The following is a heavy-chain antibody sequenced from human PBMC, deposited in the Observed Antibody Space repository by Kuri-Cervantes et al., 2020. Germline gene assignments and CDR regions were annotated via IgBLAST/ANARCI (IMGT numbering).Heavy chain of an antibody. V-gene: IGHV1-2*02. D-gene: IGHD3/OR15-3a*01. J-gene: IGHJ4*02. Sequence: ASVKVSCKASGYTFTGSYIHWVRQAPGQGLEWMGWTNCNSGATKYAQKFQGRVTMTRDTSISTAYMELSRLRSDDTAVYYCARWTGEIDSSYFDYWGQGTLVTVSS. CDR2: TNCNSGAT. CDR3: ARWTGEIDSSYFDY. CDR1: GYTFTGSY.